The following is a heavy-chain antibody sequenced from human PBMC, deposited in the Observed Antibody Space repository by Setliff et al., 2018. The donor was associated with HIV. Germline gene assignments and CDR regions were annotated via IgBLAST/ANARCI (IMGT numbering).Heavy chain of an antibody. CDR2: ISSSGSTI. J-gene: IGHJ4*02. V-gene: IGHV3-48*03. Sequence: PGGSLRLSCAASGFTFSNYEMNWVRQAPGKGLESVSFISSSGSTIYYADSVKGRFTISRDNAKISLYLQMNSLRAEDTAVYFCARGGDYDSSGYYVTWGQGSLVTVSS. D-gene: IGHD3-22*01. CDR1: GFTFSNYE. CDR3: ARGGDYDSSGYYVT.